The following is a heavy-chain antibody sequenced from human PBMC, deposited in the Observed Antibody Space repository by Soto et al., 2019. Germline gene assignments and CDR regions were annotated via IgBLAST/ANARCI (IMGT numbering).Heavy chain of an antibody. CDR1: GGTFSSYA. Sequence: GVSVKVSCKASGGTFSSYAISWVRQAPGQGLEWMGGIIPIFGTANYAQKFQGRVTITADESTSTAYMELSSLRSEDTAVYYCAREKYYDFWSGYGWFDPWGQGTLVTVSS. J-gene: IGHJ5*02. CDR3: AREKYYDFWSGYGWFDP. V-gene: IGHV1-69*13. CDR2: IIPIFGTA. D-gene: IGHD3-3*01.